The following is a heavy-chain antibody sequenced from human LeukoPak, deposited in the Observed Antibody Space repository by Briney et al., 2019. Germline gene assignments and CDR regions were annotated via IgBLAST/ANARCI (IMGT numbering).Heavy chain of an antibody. CDR2: IIPVLNIT. CDR1: GGTFSSSA. D-gene: IGHD5-18*01. V-gene: IGHV1-69*04. Sequence: SVKVSCKASGGTFSSSAITWVRQAPGQGLGWMGRIIPVLNITSYAQKFQGSVTITADTSTSTVYMELSSLRSEETAVYYCARDQGLTAPPPYGLDVWGQGTTVIVSS. J-gene: IGHJ6*02. CDR3: ARDQGLTAPPPYGLDV.